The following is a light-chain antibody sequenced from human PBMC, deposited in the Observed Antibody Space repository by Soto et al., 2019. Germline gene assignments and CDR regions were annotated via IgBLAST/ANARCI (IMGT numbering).Light chain of an antibody. CDR2: EVS. CDR3: SSYTSSSPVV. V-gene: IGLV2-14*01. CDR1: SSDVGGYNY. J-gene: IGLJ2*01. Sequence: QSVLTQPASVSGSPGQSITISCTGTSSDVGGYNYVSWYQQHPGKAPKLMIDEVSNRPSGVSNRFSGSKSGNTASLTSSGLQAEDEADYYCSSYTSSSPVVFGGGTKLTVL.